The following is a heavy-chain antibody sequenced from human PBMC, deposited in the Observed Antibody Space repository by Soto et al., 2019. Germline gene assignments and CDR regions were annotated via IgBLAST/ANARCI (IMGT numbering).Heavy chain of an antibody. D-gene: IGHD6-13*01. J-gene: IGHJ2*01. CDR3: AFAGRAVAGNLDL. CDR1: GGTFSSYT. CDR2: IIPFLDIA. V-gene: IGHV1-69*02. Sequence: QVQLVQSGAEVKKPGSSVKVSCKASGGTFSSYTISWVRQAPGQGLEWMGRIIPFLDIANYAQKFQGRVTITADKSTTTAYTELSSLRSADTAVYYCAFAGRAVAGNLDLWGRGTLVTVSS.